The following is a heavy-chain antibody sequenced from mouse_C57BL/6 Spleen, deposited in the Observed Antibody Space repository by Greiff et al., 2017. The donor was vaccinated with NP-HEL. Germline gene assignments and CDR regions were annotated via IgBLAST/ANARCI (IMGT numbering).Heavy chain of an antibody. J-gene: IGHJ2*01. V-gene: IGHV5-4*01. D-gene: IGHD2-5*01. CDR2: ISDGGSYT. CDR3: ARDSPYSNYVYFDY. Sequence: EVKLVESGGGLVKPGGSLKLSCAASGFTFSSYAMSWVRQTPEKRLEWVATISDGGSYTYYPDNVKGRFTISRDNAKNNLYLQMSHLKSEDTAMYYCARDSPYSNYVYFDYWGQGTTLTVSS. CDR1: GFTFSSYA.